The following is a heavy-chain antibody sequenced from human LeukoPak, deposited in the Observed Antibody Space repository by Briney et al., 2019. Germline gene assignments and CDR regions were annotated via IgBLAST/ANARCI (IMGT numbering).Heavy chain of an antibody. D-gene: IGHD3-22*01. CDR1: GYTFTGYY. CDR3: ARLNYYDSSGYYYGYRY. CDR2: INPNSGGT. J-gene: IGHJ4*02. Sequence: ASVKVSCKASGYTFTGYYMHWVRQAPGQGLEWMGWINPNSGGTNYAQKFQGRVTMTRDTSISTAYMELSRLRSDDTAVYYCARLNYYDSSGYYYGYRYWGQGTLVTVSS. V-gene: IGHV1-2*02.